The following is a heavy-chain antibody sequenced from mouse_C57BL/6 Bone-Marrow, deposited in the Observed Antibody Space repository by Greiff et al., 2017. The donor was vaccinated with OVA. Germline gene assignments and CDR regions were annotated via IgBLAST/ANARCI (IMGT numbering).Heavy chain of an antibody. D-gene: IGHD1-1*01. CDR3: AGHDSSPYAMDD. V-gene: IGHV5-9*01. CDR2: ISGGGGNT. Sequence: EVQLMESGGGLVKPGGSLKLSCAASGFTFTSYTMSWVRQTPEKRLEWVATISGGGGNTYYPDSLKGRFTISRDNATNTLYLQMSSLRSEDTALYYCAGHDSSPYAMDDWGQGTSVTVSS. J-gene: IGHJ4*01. CDR1: GFTFTSYT.